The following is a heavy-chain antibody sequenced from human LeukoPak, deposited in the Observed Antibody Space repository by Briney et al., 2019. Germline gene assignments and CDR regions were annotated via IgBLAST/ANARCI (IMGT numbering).Heavy chain of an antibody. J-gene: IGHJ4*02. CDR3: ATGRRLPY. CDR1: GFTFSSYA. CDR2: IKQDGSEK. V-gene: IGHV3-7*01. Sequence: GGSLRLSCAASGFTFSSYAMTWVRQAPGKGLEWVANIKQDGSEKHYVESVKGRFTISRDNAKNSLYLQMNSLRAEDTAVYYCATGRRLPYWGQGTLVTVSS.